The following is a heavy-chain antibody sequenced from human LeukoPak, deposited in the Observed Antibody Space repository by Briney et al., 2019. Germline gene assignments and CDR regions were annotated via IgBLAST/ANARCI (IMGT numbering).Heavy chain of an antibody. CDR1: GFTFSTYS. CDR3: ATLGYCTGGSCRYVDY. V-gene: IGHV3-21*01. J-gene: IGHJ4*02. CDR2: ISSSSSYI. Sequence: GGSLRLSRAASGFTFSTYSMNWVRQAPGKGLEWVSSISSSSSYINYADSVKGRFTISRDNAKNSLFLQMSSLRAEDTAVYYCATLGYCTGGSCRYVDYWGQGTLVTVSS. D-gene: IGHD2-15*01.